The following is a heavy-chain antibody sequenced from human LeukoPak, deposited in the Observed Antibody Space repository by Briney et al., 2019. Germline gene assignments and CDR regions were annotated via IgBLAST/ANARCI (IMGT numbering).Heavy chain of an antibody. CDR1: GGSFSGYY. Sequence: PSETLSLTCAVYGGSFSGYYWTWIRQPPGKGLEWIGEINHSGSTNYNPSLKSRVTISVDSSKNQFSLKLSSVTAADTAVYYCARGLAVAGRDYWGQGTLVTVSS. D-gene: IGHD6-19*01. V-gene: IGHV4-34*01. J-gene: IGHJ4*02. CDR2: INHSGST. CDR3: ARGLAVAGRDY.